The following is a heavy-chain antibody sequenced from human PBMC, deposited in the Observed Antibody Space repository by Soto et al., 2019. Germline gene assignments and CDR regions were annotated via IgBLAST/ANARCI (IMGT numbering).Heavy chain of an antibody. Sequence: EVQLVESGGGLVQPGGSLRLSCAASGFTFSSYEMNWVRQAPGKGLEWVSYISSSGSTIYYADSVKGRFTISRDNAKNSLYLQMNRLRDEDTAVYYCARDSIFGVVVYGMDVWGQGTTVTVSS. CDR2: ISSSGSTI. D-gene: IGHD3-3*01. V-gene: IGHV3-48*03. CDR3: ARDSIFGVVVYGMDV. CDR1: GFTFSSYE. J-gene: IGHJ6*02.